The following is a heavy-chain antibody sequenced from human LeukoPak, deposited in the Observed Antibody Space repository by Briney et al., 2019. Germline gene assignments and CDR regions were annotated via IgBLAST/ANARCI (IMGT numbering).Heavy chain of an antibody. J-gene: IGHJ4*02. D-gene: IGHD5-12*01. Sequence: GGSLRLSCAVSGINFRGYWMAWVRQAPGKGLEWVANMKQDGSEKYYVDSVKGLFTISRDNAKNSLYLEMNSLRVEDTAVYYCARDLGHTGYDLYDYWGQGTLVTVSS. CDR2: MKQDGSEK. CDR1: GINFRGYW. CDR3: ARDLGHTGYDLYDY. V-gene: IGHV3-7*01.